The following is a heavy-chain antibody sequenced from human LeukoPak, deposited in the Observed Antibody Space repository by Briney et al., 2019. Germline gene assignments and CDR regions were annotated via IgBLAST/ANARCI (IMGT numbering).Heavy chain of an antibody. CDR2: INHSGST. D-gene: IGHD3-10*01. V-gene: IGHV4-34*01. Sequence: PSETLSLTCAVYGGSFSGYYWSWIRQPPGKGLEWIGEINHSGSTNYNPSLKSRVTISVDTSKNQFSLKLSSVTAADTAVYYRARGEDYYGSGSYFGYWGQGTLVTVSS. J-gene: IGHJ4*02. CDR3: ARGEDYYGSGSYFGY. CDR1: GGSFSGYY.